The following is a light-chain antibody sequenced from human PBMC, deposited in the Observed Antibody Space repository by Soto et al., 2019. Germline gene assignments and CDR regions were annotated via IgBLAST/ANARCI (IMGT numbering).Light chain of an antibody. Sequence: EIVMTQSPATLSVSPGERATLSCRARQSVSSNLAWYPQKPGQAPRLLIYGASTRATGIPARFSGSGSGTEFTLTISSLQSEDFAVCYCQQYNNWPPITFGPGTKVDIK. CDR2: GAS. CDR1: QSVSSN. CDR3: QQYNNWPPIT. J-gene: IGKJ3*01. V-gene: IGKV3-15*01.